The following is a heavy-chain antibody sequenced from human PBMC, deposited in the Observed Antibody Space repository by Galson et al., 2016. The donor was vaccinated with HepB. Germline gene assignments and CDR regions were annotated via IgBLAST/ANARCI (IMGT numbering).Heavy chain of an antibody. CDR2: IFSGGST. D-gene: IGHD1/OR15-1a*01. J-gene: IGHJ4*02. V-gene: IGHV3-66*01. Sequence: WVRQSPGKGLGCVSVIFSGGSTHYADTVRGRFTISRDNSKNTLHLQMNSLRAEDTAVYYCARGAPREQGPFDYWGQGTLVTVSS. CDR3: ARGAPREQGPFDY.